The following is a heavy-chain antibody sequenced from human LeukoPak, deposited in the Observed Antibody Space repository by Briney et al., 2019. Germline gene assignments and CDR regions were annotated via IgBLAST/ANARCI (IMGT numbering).Heavy chain of an antibody. CDR1: GGSISRSRYY. J-gene: IGHJ4*02. V-gene: IGHV4-39*07. CDR3: ARGSDSSGYYVVFDY. CDR2: IYYSGST. Sequence: SETLSLTCTVSGGSISRSRYYWGWIRQPPGKGLEWIGSIYYSGSTYYNPSLKSRVTISVDTSKNQFSLKLSSVTAADTAVYYCARGSDSSGYYVVFDYWGQGTLVTVSS. D-gene: IGHD3-22*01.